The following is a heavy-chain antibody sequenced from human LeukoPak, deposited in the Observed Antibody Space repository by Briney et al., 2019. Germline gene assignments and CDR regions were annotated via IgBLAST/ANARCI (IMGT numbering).Heavy chain of an antibody. CDR1: GGSFSGYY. D-gene: IGHD6-19*01. CDR2: INHSGST. CDR3: ARDLRIGVAGIIGRPYYFDY. J-gene: IGHJ4*02. V-gene: IGHV4-34*01. Sequence: PSETLSLTCAVYGGSFSGYYWSWIRQPPGKGLEWIGEINHSGSTNYNPSLKSRVTISVDTSKNQFSLKLSSVTAADTAVYYCARDLRIGVAGIIGRPYYFDYWGQGTLVTVSS.